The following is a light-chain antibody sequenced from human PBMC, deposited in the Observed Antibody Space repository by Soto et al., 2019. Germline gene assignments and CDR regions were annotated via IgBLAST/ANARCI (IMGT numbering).Light chain of an antibody. J-gene: IGLJ1*01. CDR3: SSYTSSSTF. CDR1: SSDVGGYNY. V-gene: IGLV2-14*01. CDR2: EVS. Sequence: QSALTQPASVSGSPGQSITISCTGTSSDVGGYNYVSWYQQHPGKAPKLMIYEVSNRPSGVSNRFSGSKSGNTASLTISGLPGDEEGDYYCSSYTSSSTFFGTGTKVTVL.